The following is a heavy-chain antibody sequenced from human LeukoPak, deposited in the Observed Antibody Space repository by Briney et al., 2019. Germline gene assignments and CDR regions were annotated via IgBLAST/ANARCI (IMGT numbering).Heavy chain of an antibody. V-gene: IGHV4-59*01. CDR1: GGSISSYY. CDR2: FYYSGST. J-gene: IGHJ4*02. D-gene: IGHD1-26*01. Sequence: PSETLSLTCTVSGGSISSYYWSWIRQPPGKGLEWIGYFYYSGSTNYNPSLKSRVTISVDTSKNQFSLKLSSVTAADTAVYYCASRRVGATVIDYWGQGTLVTVSS. CDR3: ASRRVGATVIDY.